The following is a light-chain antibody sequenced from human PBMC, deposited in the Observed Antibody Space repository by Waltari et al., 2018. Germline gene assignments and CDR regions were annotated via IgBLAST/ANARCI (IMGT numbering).Light chain of an antibody. CDR1: SPDIGRYNH. CDR3: ASFAGSNTL. Sequence: QSALTQPPSASGSPGQSVTISCTGTSPDIGRYNHVSWYQQHPGKAPKLLIYEVSERPSGVPDRFSGSKSGITASLTVFGLQTEDEADYYCASFAGSNTLFGGGTKLTVL. J-gene: IGLJ2*01. V-gene: IGLV2-8*01. CDR2: EVS.